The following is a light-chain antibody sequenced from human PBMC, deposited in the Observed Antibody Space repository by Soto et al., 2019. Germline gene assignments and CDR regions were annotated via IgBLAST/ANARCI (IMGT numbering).Light chain of an antibody. V-gene: IGKV3-20*01. CDR3: HQSGRPPPC. J-gene: IGKJ3*01. Sequence: EIALTQSPGTLSSSPGDRATLSCSASQGVDFSYVAWYQQKPGQTPRLLIYGASSRATGIPDRCSVSGSGTDFTLTTSRPEHEAFAVYCCHQSGRPPPCFGPGNKVYFK. CDR1: QGVDFSY. CDR2: GAS.